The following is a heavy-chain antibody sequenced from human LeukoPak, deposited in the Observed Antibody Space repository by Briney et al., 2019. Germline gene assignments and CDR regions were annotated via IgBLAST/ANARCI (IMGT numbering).Heavy chain of an antibody. V-gene: IGHV3-30*07. Sequence: GGSLRLSCAASGFTFSSYAMHWVRQAPGKGLEWVAVISYDGSNKYYADSVKGRFTISRDNAKNSLYLQMNSLRAEDTAVYYCAREAARTIDPWGQGTLVTVSS. CDR1: GFTFSSYA. D-gene: IGHD1-1*01. J-gene: IGHJ5*02. CDR3: AREAARTIDP. CDR2: ISYDGSNK.